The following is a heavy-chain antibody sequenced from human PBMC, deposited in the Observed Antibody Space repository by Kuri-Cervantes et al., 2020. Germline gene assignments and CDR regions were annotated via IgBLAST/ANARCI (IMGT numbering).Heavy chain of an antibody. J-gene: IGHJ6*03. CDR3: ARTSPTVTNYYYYYMDV. CDR1: GGSISSSNW. D-gene: IGHD4-17*01. CDR2: IYHSGST. Sequence: SETLSLTCAVSGGSISSSNWWSWVRQPPGKGLEWIGEIYHSGSTNYNPSLKSRVTISVDKSKNQFSLKLSSVTAADTAVYYRARTSPTVTNYYYYYMDVWGKGTTVTVSS. V-gene: IGHV4-4*02.